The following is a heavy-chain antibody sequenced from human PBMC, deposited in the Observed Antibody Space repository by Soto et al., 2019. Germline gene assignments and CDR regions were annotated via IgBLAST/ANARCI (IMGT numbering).Heavy chain of an antibody. CDR2: IYYSGST. D-gene: IGHD6-13*01. Sequence: SEPLSLTCTVSGGSISSYYWSWIRQPPGKGLEWIGYIYYSGSTNYNPSLKSRVTISVDTSKNQYSLKLSSVTAADTAVYYCARWEQQLVTYWFDPWGQGTLVTVYS. J-gene: IGHJ5*02. CDR3: ARWEQQLVTYWFDP. V-gene: IGHV4-59*01. CDR1: GGSISSYY.